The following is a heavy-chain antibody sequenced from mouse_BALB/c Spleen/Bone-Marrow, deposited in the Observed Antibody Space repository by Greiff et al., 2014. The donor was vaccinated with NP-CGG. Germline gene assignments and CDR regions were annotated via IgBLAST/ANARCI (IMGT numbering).Heavy chain of an antibody. CDR3: VRTYGSSYFVY. CDR1: GYAFSSSW. J-gene: IGHJ3*01. Sequence: VQRVESGPELVKPGASVKISCRASGYAFSSSWMNWVKQRPGQGLEWIGRIYPGDGDTNYNGKFKGKATLTADKSSSTAYMQLSSLTSVDSAVYFCVRTYGSSYFVYWGQGTLVTVSA. V-gene: IGHV1-82*01. CDR2: IYPGDGDT. D-gene: IGHD1-1*01.